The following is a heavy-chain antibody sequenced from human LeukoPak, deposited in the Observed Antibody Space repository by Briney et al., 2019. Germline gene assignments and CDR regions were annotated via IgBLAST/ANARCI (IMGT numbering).Heavy chain of an antibody. V-gene: IGHV4-34*01. Sequence: PSETLSLTCAVYGGSFSGYHWSWLXXXXXXXXEWIGEINHSGSTNYNPSLKSRVTISVDTSKNQFSLKLSSVTAADTAVYFCARGNYDYFDSWGQGTLVTVSS. CDR1: GGSFSGYH. D-gene: IGHD1-7*01. CDR3: ARGNYDYFDS. J-gene: IGHJ4*02. CDR2: INHSGST.